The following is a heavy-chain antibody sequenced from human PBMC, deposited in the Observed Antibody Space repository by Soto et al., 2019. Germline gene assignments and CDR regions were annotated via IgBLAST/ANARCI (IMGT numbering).Heavy chain of an antibody. Sequence: SLRLSCAASGFIFSSYGMHWVRQAPGKGLEWVAVISYDGSNKYYADSVKGRFIISRDNPKNTLFLQMNRLRAEDMAVYCCAQGLRDIYGMDVWGQGTTVTVSS. V-gene: IGHV3-30*18. CDR2: ISYDGSNK. CDR1: GFIFSSYG. D-gene: IGHD4-17*01. J-gene: IGHJ6*02. CDR3: AQGLRDIYGMDV.